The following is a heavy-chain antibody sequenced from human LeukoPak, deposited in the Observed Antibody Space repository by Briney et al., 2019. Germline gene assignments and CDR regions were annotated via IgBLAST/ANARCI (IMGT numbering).Heavy chain of an antibody. CDR2: IRSKANNYAT. Sequence: AGGSLRLSCAASGFTFSGSTMHWVRQASGKALEWVGRIRSKANNYATVYAASVKGRFTISRDDSKNTAYLQMNSLKTEDTAVYYCARRAGGYSHPYDYWGQGILVTVSS. CDR1: GFTFSGST. J-gene: IGHJ4*02. V-gene: IGHV3-73*01. CDR3: ARRAGGYSHPYDY. D-gene: IGHD4-23*01.